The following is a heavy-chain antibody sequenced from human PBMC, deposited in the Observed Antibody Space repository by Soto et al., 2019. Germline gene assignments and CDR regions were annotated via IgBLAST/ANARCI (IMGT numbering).Heavy chain of an antibody. J-gene: IGHJ3*02. CDR3: AGWFVVVVTAGDAFNM. Sequence: QVELQESGPGLVKPSQTLSLTCTVSGGSISSGDYYWSWIRQPPGKGLEWIGCIYDRGRTFYNPSFQSRFNRYADTSNTWFPLRLSSVPPAATAFYYCAGWFVVVVTAGDAFNMWVKGTMVPVSS. V-gene: IGHV4-30-4*01. D-gene: IGHD2-21*02. CDR1: GGSISSGDYY. CDR2: IYDRGRT.